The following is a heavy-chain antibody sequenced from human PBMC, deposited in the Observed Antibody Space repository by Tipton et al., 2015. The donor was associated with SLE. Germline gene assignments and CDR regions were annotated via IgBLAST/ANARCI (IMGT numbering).Heavy chain of an antibody. J-gene: IGHJ4*01. Sequence: TLSLTCTVSGDSITNYYWSWIRQPPGQGVEWIGYIYYTGSTKYNPSLKSRVTISIDTSKNQFSLKMTSMTAADTAVYYCAGAPLGSITGLDFWGHGTLVTVSS. CDR1: GDSITNYY. D-gene: IGHD5-24*01. V-gene: IGHV4-59*01. CDR3: AGAPLGSITGLDF. CDR2: IYYTGST.